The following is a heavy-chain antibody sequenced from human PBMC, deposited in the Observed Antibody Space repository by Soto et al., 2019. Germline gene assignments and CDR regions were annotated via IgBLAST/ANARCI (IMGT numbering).Heavy chain of an antibody. D-gene: IGHD5-12*01. CDR2: INHSGST. Sequence: PSETLSLTCAVYGGSFSGYYWSWIRQPPGKGLEWIGEINHSGSTNYNPSLKSRVTISVDTSKNQFSLKLSSVTAADTAVYYCARLSRDGYNKDYWRQGTLVTVSS. J-gene: IGHJ4*02. V-gene: IGHV4-34*01. CDR3: ARLSRDGYNKDY. CDR1: GGSFSGYY.